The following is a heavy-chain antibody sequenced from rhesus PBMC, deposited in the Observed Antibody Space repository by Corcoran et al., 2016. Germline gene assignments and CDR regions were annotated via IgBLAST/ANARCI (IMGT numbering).Heavy chain of an antibody. J-gene: IGHJ6*01. V-gene: IGHV4-73*01. CDR2: IYGEVART. D-gene: IGHD1-38*01. CDR1: GDSISDSYY. CDR3: ARRGEHSNYGLAS. Sequence: QVNLQQWGEGLLKPSETLSLTCAVYGDSISDSYYWTWIRQSPGKGLEWLGNIYGEVARTDYNPSLKDRITISMDTSKNQFSLRLTSVTAADTAVYFCARRGEHSNYGLASWGQGVVVTVSS.